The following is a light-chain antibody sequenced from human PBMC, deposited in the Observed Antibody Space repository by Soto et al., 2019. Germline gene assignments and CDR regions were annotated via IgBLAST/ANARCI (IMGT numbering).Light chain of an antibody. CDR2: DAS. J-gene: IGKJ1*01. V-gene: IGKV1-5*01. CDR1: QNINNW. CDR3: QQYNSYPWT. Sequence: DIQMTHSPSTLSASIGDRVTITCRASQNINNWIAWYQQKPGKAPKFLIYDASTLESGVPSRFSGSGFGTEFSLTISSLQPDDFATYYCQQYNSYPWTFGQGTKVDIK.